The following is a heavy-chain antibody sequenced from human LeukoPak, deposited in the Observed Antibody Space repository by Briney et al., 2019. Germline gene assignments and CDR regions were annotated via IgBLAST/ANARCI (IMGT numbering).Heavy chain of an antibody. CDR2: INHSGST. CDR1: GGSFSGYY. CDR3: ARSRHSFDR. V-gene: IGHV4-34*01. Sequence: SETLSLTCAVYGGSFSGYYWSWIRQPPGKGLEWIGEINHSGSTNYNPSLKSRVTISVDTSKNQFSLKLSSVTAADTAVYYCARSRHSFDRWGQGTLVTVSS. J-gene: IGHJ4*02. D-gene: IGHD3-3*02.